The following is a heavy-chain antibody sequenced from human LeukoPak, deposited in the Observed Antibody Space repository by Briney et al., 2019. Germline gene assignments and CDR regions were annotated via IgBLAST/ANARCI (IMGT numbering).Heavy chain of an antibody. J-gene: IGHJ4*02. CDR1: GFTFTSSD. Sequence: SVKVSCRASGFTFTSSDVQGVRQARGQRLEWIGWIVVGSGITNYAQKFQERVTISRDMSTSTAFIELSSLRSEDTAIYYCAADSGVYCSGGGCYSASNFDYWGQGTLVTVSS. V-gene: IGHV1-58*01. CDR2: IVVGSGIT. CDR3: AADSGVYCSGGGCYSASNFDY. D-gene: IGHD2-15*01.